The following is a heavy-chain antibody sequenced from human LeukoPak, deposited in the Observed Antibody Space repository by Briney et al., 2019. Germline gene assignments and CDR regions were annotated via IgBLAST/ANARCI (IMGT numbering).Heavy chain of an antibody. CDR2: ISAYSGNT. CDR3: ARDQSYNWNDVGWFDP. V-gene: IGHV1-18*01. Sequence: ASVKVSCKASGYTFISYGVSWVRQAPGQGLEWMGWISAYSGNTKYAQKLQGRVTMTIDTSTSTAYMEVRSLRSDDTAVYYCARDQSYNWNDVGWFDPWGQGTLVTVSS. CDR1: GYTFISYG. J-gene: IGHJ5*02. D-gene: IGHD1-20*01.